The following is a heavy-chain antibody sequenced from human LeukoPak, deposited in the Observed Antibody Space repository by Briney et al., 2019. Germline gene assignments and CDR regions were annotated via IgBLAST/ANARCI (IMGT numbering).Heavy chain of an antibody. CDR3: ARGSSSWYYFDY. J-gene: IGHJ4*02. Sequence: GGTLRLSCAASGFTLSSYSMNWVRQAPGKGLEWVSFISSSSGYIYYADSVKGRFTISRDNAKNSLYLQMNSLRAEDTAVYYCARGSSSWYYFDYWGQGTLVTVSS. CDR2: ISSSSGYI. V-gene: IGHV3-21*01. CDR1: GFTLSSYS. D-gene: IGHD6-13*01.